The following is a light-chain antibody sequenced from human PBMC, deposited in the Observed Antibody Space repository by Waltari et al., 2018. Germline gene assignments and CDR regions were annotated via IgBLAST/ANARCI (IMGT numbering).Light chain of an antibody. J-gene: IGLJ1*01. CDR3: SSYSSSGTFYI. CDR1: RSAVGGYNY. V-gene: IGLV2-14*01. Sequence: QSALTPPASVSGSPGQSITIPCTGTRSAVGGYNYDLWYQQHPGKAPKVMIYEVSNRPSGVSNRFSGSKSGNTASLTISGLQAEDEADYYCSSYSSSGTFYIFGTGTKVTVL. CDR2: EVS.